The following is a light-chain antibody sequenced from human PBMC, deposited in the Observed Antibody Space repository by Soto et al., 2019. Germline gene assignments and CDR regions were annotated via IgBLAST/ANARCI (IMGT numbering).Light chain of an antibody. Sequence: EIVMTQSPATLSVSPGERATLSCRASQSVSSTLPWYQHKPGQAPRLLMYGAFTRPTGIPARFSGSGSGTEFTLTISSLQTDDFGTYYCQQYNSHPWTFGQGTKVEMK. CDR3: QQYNSHPWT. V-gene: IGKV3-15*01. J-gene: IGKJ1*01. CDR2: GAF. CDR1: QSVSST.